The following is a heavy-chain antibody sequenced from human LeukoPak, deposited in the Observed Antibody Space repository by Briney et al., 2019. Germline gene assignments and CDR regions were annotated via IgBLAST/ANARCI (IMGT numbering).Heavy chain of an antibody. D-gene: IGHD1-26*01. CDR3: AARSSGNPYF. V-gene: IGHV3-53*01. CDR2: IYSDGST. Sequence: PGGSLRLSCAASGFTVSSNYMSWVRQAPGKGLEWVSVIYSDGSTYYADSVKGRFTISRDNSKNTLYLQMNSLRVEDTAVYYCAARSSGNPYFWGQGTLVTVSS. CDR1: GFTVSSNY. J-gene: IGHJ4*02.